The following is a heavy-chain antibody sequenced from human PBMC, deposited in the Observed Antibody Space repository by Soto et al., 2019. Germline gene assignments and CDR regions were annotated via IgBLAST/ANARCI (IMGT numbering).Heavy chain of an antibody. V-gene: IGHV4-34*01. CDR2: INHSGST. CDR1: GGSFSGYY. Sequence: SETLSLTCAVYGGSFSGYYWSWIRQPPGKGLEWIGEINHSGSTNYNPSLKSRVTISVDTSKNQFSLKLSSVTAADTAVYYCASFRGANPGQDYWGQGTLVTVSS. D-gene: IGHD1-26*01. J-gene: IGHJ4*02. CDR3: ASFRGANPGQDY.